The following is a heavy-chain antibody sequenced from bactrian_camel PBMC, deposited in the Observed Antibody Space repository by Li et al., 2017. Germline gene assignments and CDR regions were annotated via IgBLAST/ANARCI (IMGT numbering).Heavy chain of an antibody. CDR3: ATTFARAAACPNSPGQYRY. V-gene: IGHV3S40*01. J-gene: IGHJ4*01. CDR2: IYTGDGTT. CDR1: GDTWSSTV. Sequence: VQLVESGGGLVQPGGSLRLSCTVSGDTWSSTVCMGWFRQAPGNEREGVAAIYTGDGTTYYGDSWKGRFIISQDAAKNAVYLQMNSLKPEDTATYYCATTFARAAACPNSPGQYRYWGQGTQVTVS. D-gene: IGHD4*01.